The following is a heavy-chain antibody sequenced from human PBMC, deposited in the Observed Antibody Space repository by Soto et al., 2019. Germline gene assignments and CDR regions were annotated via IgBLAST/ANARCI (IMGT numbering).Heavy chain of an antibody. CDR1: GYTFTGYY. CDR2: INPNSGGT. J-gene: IGHJ6*02. CDR3: ARERPPAEYYYGMDV. D-gene: IGHD6-6*01. Sequence: ASVKVSCKASGYTFTGYYMHWVRQAPGQGLEWMGWINPNSGGTNYAQKFQGWVTMTRDTSISTAYMELSRLRSDDTAVYYCARERPPAEYYYGMDVWGQGTTVTVSS. V-gene: IGHV1-2*04.